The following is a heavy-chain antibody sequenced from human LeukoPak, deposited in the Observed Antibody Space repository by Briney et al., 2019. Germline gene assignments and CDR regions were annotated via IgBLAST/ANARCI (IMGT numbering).Heavy chain of an antibody. CDR2: IYYSGST. CDR3: ASSITMVRGVIRYYGMDV. CDR1: GGSISSYY. V-gene: IGHV4-59*01. Sequence: SETLSLTCTVSGGSISSYYWSWLRQPPGKGLEWLGYIYYSGSTNYNPSLKSRVTISVDTSKNQFSLKLSSVTAADTAVYYCASSITMVRGVIRYYGMDVWGKGTTVTVSS. J-gene: IGHJ6*04. D-gene: IGHD3-10*01.